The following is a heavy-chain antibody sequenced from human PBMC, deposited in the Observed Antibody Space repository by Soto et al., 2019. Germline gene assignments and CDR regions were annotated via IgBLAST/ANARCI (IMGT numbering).Heavy chain of an antibody. Sequence: QVQLVQSGAEVKKPGSSAKVSCKASGGTFSSYAISWVRQAPGQGLEWMGGIIPIFGTANYAQKFQGRVTITADESTSTAYMELSSLRSEDTAVYYCARQSSSWYFNWFDPWGQGTLVTVSS. CDR2: IIPIFGTA. CDR1: GGTFSSYA. J-gene: IGHJ5*02. CDR3: ARQSSSWYFNWFDP. D-gene: IGHD6-13*01. V-gene: IGHV1-69*12.